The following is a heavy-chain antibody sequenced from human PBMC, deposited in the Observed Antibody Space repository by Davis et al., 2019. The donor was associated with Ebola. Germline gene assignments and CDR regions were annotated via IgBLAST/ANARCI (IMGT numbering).Heavy chain of an antibody. J-gene: IGHJ5*02. D-gene: IGHD4-17*01. CDR1: GYTFTGYY. CDR2: INPNSGGT. Sequence: ASVKVSCKASGYTFTGYYMHWVRQAPGQGLEWMGWINPNSGGTNYAQKFQGRVTRTRDTSISTAYMELSRLRSDDTAVYYCARGVPRTVTTHGWFDPWGQGTLVTVSS. V-gene: IGHV1-2*02. CDR3: ARGVPRTVTTHGWFDP.